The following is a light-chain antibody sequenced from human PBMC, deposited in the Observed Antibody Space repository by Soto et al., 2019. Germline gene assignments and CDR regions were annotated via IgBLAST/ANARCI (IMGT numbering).Light chain of an antibody. Sequence: QSALTQPASVSGSPGQSITISCTGTSSDIGTYNLVSWYQHYPGKAPKLMIYEGIKRPSGVSNRFSGSKSGNTALLTISGLQAEDEADYYCSLYTSENTYVFGTGTKVTV. CDR1: SSDIGTYNL. CDR3: SLYTSENTYV. J-gene: IGLJ1*01. CDR2: EGI. V-gene: IGLV2-14*02.